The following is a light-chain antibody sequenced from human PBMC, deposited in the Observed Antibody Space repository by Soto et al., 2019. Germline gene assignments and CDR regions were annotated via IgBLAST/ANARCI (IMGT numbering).Light chain of an antibody. CDR3: QQYGSSPWT. CDR1: QSVSNSY. V-gene: IGKV3D-20*01. Sequence: EIVLTQSPATLSLSPGERATLSCGASQSVSNSYLAWYQQKPGLAPRLLIYDASSTATGIPDRFSGSGSGTEFTLTTSRLEPEDFAVYYCQQYGSSPWTFGQGTKLEIK. J-gene: IGKJ2*01. CDR2: DAS.